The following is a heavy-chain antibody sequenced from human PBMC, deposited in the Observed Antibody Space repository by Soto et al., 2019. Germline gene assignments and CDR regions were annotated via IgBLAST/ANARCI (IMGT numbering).Heavy chain of an antibody. CDR2: INHSGST. J-gene: IGHJ6*03. CDR3: ARAEDLGSLYYYSYMDV. D-gene: IGHD2-15*01. V-gene: IGHV4-34*01. Sequence: SETLSLTCAVYGGSFSGYYWSWIRQPPGKGLEWIGEINHSGSTNYNPSLKSRVTISVDTSKNQFSLKLSSVTAADTAVYYCARAEDLGSLYYYSYMDVWGKGTTVTVSS. CDR1: GGSFSGYY.